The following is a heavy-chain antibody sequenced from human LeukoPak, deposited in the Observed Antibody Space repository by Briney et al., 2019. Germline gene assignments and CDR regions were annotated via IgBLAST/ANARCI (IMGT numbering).Heavy chain of an antibody. D-gene: IGHD2-2*01. Sequence: GGSLRLSCTASGFTFSSYSMNWVRQAPGKGLEWVSSISSSSYIYYADSVKGRFTISRDNAKNSLYLQMNSLRAEDTAVYYCARTSQYCSSTSCYDYYYGMDVWGIGTTVTVSS. CDR3: ARTSQYCSSTSCYDYYYGMDV. J-gene: IGHJ6*04. CDR2: ISSSSYI. V-gene: IGHV3-21*01. CDR1: GFTFSSYS.